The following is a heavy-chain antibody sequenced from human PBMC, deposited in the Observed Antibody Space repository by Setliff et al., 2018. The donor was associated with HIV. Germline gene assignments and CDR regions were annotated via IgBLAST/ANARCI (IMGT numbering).Heavy chain of an antibody. D-gene: IGHD6-19*01. CDR3: ARDGASSGWYFVLGYSDY. J-gene: IGHJ4*02. CDR1: GGSFSSNY. V-gene: IGHV4-39*02. Sequence: SETLSLTCAVYGGSFSSNYWAWIRQPPGKGLEWIGSMYYTGSTYYNPSLKSRVTISIDTSKNQFSLKLNSVTAADTAMYYCARDGASSGWYFVLGYSDYWGPGTLVTVSS. CDR2: MYYTGST.